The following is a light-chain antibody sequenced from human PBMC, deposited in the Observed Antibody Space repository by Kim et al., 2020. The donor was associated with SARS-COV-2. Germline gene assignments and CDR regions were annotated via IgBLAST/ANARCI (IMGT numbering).Light chain of an antibody. Sequence: SVGDRVTITCRASQGISSWLGWYQQKPGQAPKLLIYAASNLQSGVSSRFSGSGSGTDFTLTISSLQPEDFATYYCQQANSLPPWTFGQGTKVDIK. CDR1: QGISSW. CDR2: AAS. CDR3: QQANSLPPWT. J-gene: IGKJ1*01. V-gene: IGKV1-12*01.